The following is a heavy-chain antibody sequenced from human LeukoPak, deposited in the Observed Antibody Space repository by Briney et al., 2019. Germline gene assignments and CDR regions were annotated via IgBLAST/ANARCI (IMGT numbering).Heavy chain of an antibody. Sequence: GGSLRLSCTASGFTFGDYAMSWVRQAPGKGLEWVGFIRSKAYGGTTEYAASVKGRFTISRDDSKSIAYLQMNSLKTEDTAVYYCARDWKPEFVVPAAIGYFDLWGRGTLVTVSS. J-gene: IGHJ2*01. CDR2: IRSKAYGGTT. CDR3: ARDWKPEFVVPAAIGYFDL. D-gene: IGHD2-2*02. V-gene: IGHV3-49*04. CDR1: GFTFGDYA.